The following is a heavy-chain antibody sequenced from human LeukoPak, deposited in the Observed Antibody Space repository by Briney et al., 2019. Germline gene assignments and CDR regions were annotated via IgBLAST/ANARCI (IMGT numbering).Heavy chain of an antibody. V-gene: IGHV3-30*02. CDR3: AKDPRRYCSSTSCSHNPFDI. Sequence: GGSLRLSCAASGFTFSSYGMLWVRQAPGKGLEWVAFIRYDGSNKYYADSVKGRFTISRDNSKNTLYLQMNSLRAEDTAVYYCAKDPRRYCSSTSCSHNPFDIWGQGTMVTVSS. CDR2: IRYDGSNK. CDR1: GFTFSSYG. D-gene: IGHD2-2*01. J-gene: IGHJ3*02.